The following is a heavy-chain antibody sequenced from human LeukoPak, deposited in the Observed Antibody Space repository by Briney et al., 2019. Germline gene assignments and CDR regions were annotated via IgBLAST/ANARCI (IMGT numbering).Heavy chain of an antibody. CDR1: GGSISSSDYY. D-gene: IGHD3-3*01. Sequence: PETLPLTCSVSGGSISSSDYYWGWIRQPPGKGLEWIGTMFYSGITYYSPSLKSRVTISVDTSKNQFSLKLSSVTAADAAVYFCARHGSSGVVITNFDYWGQGTLVTVSS. CDR2: MFYSGIT. V-gene: IGHV4-39*01. CDR3: ARHGSSGVVITNFDY. J-gene: IGHJ4*02.